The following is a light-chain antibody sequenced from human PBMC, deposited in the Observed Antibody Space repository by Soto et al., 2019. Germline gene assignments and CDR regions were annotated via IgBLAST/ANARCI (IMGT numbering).Light chain of an antibody. CDR1: QSVSSSY. CDR2: GAS. V-gene: IGKV3-20*01. J-gene: IGKJ1*01. CDR3: QQYGNSPAWT. Sequence: EIVLTQSPGTLSLSPGERATLSCRATQSVSSSYLAWYQQKPGQAPRLLIYGASSRATGIPDSFSGSGSGTDFTLTISRLEPEDFAVYYCQQYGNSPAWTFGQGTKVEIK.